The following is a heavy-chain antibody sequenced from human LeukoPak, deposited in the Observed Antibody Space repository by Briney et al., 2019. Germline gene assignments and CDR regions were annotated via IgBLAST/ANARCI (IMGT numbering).Heavy chain of an antibody. Sequence: SETLSLTCTVSGGSISRYYWSWVGQPPGKGGEGMGDIYYIGSTNYNPSLQSRVTISVDTSKTQFSLKLSSVTAADTAVYYCAREGQYGDYARFDPWGQGTLVTVSS. CDR3: AREGQYGDYARFDP. J-gene: IGHJ5*02. CDR2: IYYIGST. D-gene: IGHD4-17*01. CDR1: GGSISRYY. V-gene: IGHV4-59*01.